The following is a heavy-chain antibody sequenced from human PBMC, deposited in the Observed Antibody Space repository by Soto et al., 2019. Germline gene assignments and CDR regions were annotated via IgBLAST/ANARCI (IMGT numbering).Heavy chain of an antibody. V-gene: IGHV4-59*01. CDR1: GGSLSSYY. J-gene: IGHJ6*02. CDR3: ARGNYYGSGSYNYYYYGMDV. Sequence: PSETLSLTCTVSGGSLSSYYWSWIRQPPGKGLEWIGYIYYSGSTNYNPSLKSRVTISVDTSKNQFSLKLSSVTAADTAVYYCARGNYYGSGSYNYYYYGMDVWGQGTTVTVSS. CDR2: IYYSGST. D-gene: IGHD3-10*01.